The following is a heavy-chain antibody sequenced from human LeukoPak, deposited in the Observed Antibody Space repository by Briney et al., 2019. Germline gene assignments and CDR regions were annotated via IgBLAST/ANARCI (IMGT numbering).Heavy chain of an antibody. CDR3: ARDRGFYRWDFDY. CDR1: GYTFTGYY. D-gene: IGHD3-3*01. Sequence: ASVKVSCKASGYTFTGYYMHWVRQAPGQGLEWMGWINPNSGGKNYAQKFQGRVTMTRDTSISTAYMELSRLRSDDTAVYYCARDRGFYRWDFDYWGQGTLVTVSS. CDR2: INPNSGGK. J-gene: IGHJ4*02. V-gene: IGHV1-2*02.